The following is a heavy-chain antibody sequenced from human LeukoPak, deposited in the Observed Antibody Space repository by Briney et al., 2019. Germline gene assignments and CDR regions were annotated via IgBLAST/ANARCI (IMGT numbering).Heavy chain of an antibody. CDR3: ARSYYYDSSGYYWNYYYYGMDV. Sequence: GGSLRLSCAASGFTFSDYYMSWIRQAPGKGLEWVSYISSSGSTIYYADSVKGRFTISRDNAKNSLYLQMNSLRAEDTAVYYCARSYYYDSSGYYWNYYYYGMDVWGQGTTVTVSS. CDR1: GFTFSDYY. V-gene: IGHV3-11*01. D-gene: IGHD3-22*01. CDR2: ISSSGSTI. J-gene: IGHJ6*02.